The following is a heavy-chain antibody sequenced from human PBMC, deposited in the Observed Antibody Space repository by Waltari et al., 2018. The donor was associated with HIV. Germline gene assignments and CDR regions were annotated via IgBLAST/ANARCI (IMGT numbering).Heavy chain of an antibody. V-gene: IGHV3-53*01. J-gene: IGHJ6*02. CDR3: ARDPRSSGYYGMDV. Sequence: EVPLGECGGGLIEAGGSLRLSCGSLGFTVSGNYMSWVRQAPWKGLEWVSVIYSGGSRYYADSVKGRFTISRDNSKNTLSLHMNSLGPEYTAVYYCARDPRSSGYYGMDVWGQGTTVTVSS. CDR1: GFTVSGNY. CDR2: IYSGGSR. D-gene: IGHD1-26*01.